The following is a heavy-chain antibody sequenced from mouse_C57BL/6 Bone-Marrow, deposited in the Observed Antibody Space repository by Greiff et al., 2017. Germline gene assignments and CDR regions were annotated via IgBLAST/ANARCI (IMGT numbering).Heavy chain of an antibody. CDR3: ARVPLFITTVDY. CDR1: GFTFSSYA. CDR2: ISDGGSYT. V-gene: IGHV5-4*03. Sequence: EVKVEESGGGLVKPGGSLKLSCAASGFTFSSYAMSWVRQTPEKRLEWVATISDGGSYTYYPDNVKGRFTISRDNAKNNLYLQMSHLKSEDTAMYYCARVPLFITTVDYWGQGTTLTVSS. J-gene: IGHJ2*01. D-gene: IGHD1-1*01.